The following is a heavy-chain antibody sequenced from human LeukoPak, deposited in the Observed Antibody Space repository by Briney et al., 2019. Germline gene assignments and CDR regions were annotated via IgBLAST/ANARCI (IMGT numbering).Heavy chain of an antibody. CDR3: AKAIFRGGITMIVVVKGPFDY. Sequence: GGSLRLSCAASGFTFSSYAMSWVRQAPGKGLEWVSAISGSGGSTYYADSVKGRFTISRDNSKNTLYLQMNSLRAEDTAVYYCAKAIFRGGITMIVVVKGPFDYWGQGTLVTVSS. CDR2: ISGSGGST. V-gene: IGHV3-23*01. J-gene: IGHJ4*02. D-gene: IGHD3-22*01. CDR1: GFTFSSYA.